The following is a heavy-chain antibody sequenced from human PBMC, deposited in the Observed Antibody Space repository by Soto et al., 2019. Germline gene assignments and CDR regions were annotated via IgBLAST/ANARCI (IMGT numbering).Heavy chain of an antibody. CDR1: GYTFTSYG. Sequence: ASVKVSCKASGYTFTSYGISWVRQAPGQGLEWMGWISAYNGNTNYAQKLQGRVTMTTDTSTSTAYMELRSLRSDDTAVYYRARDNPNYGDYVLFDYCGQGTMVTVSS. V-gene: IGHV1-18*04. D-gene: IGHD4-17*01. J-gene: IGHJ4*02. CDR3: ARDNPNYGDYVLFDY. CDR2: ISAYNGNT.